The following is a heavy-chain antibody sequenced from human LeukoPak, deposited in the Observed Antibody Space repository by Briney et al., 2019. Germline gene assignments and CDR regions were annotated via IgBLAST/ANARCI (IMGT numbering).Heavy chain of an antibody. J-gene: IGHJ4*02. CDR2: INSRGDDT. D-gene: IGHD2-21*02. V-gene: IGHV3-23*01. CDR1: GFNFRSYW. Sequence: GGSLRLSCATSGFNFRSYWMSWVRQAPGEGLEWVSSINSRGDDTDYADSVKGRFTISRDNSKNTLYLQLNSLRLNDTAIFYCAKHRRSSLVTTYFDAWGQGILVAVSS. CDR3: AKHRRSSLVTTYFDA.